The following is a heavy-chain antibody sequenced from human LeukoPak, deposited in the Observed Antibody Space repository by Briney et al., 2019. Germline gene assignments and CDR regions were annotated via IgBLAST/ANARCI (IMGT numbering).Heavy chain of an antibody. D-gene: IGHD6-19*01. CDR1: GGSISNYY. J-gene: IGHJ4*02. CDR3: ARGSGGYLY. V-gene: IGHV4-59*08. Sequence: SETLSLTCTVTGGSISNYYWSWIRQPPPKGLDRIGYIYYSGSTNYNASLKSRVTISVDTSKNQFSLKLSSVTAADTAVYYCARGSGGYLYWGQGTLVTVSS. CDR2: IYYSGST.